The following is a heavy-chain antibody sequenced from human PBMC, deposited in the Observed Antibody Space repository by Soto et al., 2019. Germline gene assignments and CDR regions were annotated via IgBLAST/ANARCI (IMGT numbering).Heavy chain of an antibody. D-gene: IGHD3-3*01. CDR2: MYYSGST. Sequence: QLQLQESGPGLVKPSETLSLSCTVSGDSISASSSYYWGWIRQPPGKGLEWIANMYYSGSTYYNPSLKRRVTISLETSKNQFSLKLNSVTAADTAVYYCARIKIVGILTYYMDVWGKGTTVTVSS. J-gene: IGHJ6*03. CDR3: ARIKIVGILTYYMDV. V-gene: IGHV4-39*01. CDR1: GDSISASSSYY.